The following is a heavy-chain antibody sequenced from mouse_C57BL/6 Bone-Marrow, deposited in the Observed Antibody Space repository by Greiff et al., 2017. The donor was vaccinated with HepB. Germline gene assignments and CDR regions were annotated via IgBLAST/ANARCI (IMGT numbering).Heavy chain of an antibody. J-gene: IGHJ2*01. Sequence: EVKLMESGPGLVKPSQSLSLTCSVTGYSITSGYYWNWIRQFPGNKLEWMGYISYDGSNNYNPSLKNRISITRDTSKNQFFLKLNSVTTEDTATYYCARGSSRLYYFDYWGQGTTLTVSS. D-gene: IGHD1-1*01. CDR3: ARGSSRLYYFDY. CDR1: GYSITSGYY. V-gene: IGHV3-6*01. CDR2: ISYDGSN.